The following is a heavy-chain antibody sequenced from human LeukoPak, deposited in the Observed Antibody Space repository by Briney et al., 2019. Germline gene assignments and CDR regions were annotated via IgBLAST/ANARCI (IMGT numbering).Heavy chain of an antibody. CDR1: GGAFNTHI. D-gene: IGHD2-15*01. J-gene: IGHJ5*02. Sequence: ASVKVSCKASGGAFNTHIIHWVRQAPGQGLEWMGRVIPMRNIVNYAPKFQGRVIITADNSRRTAYMELSSLTSDDTAVYYCARGKYCSGGECYSVRTSYNWFDPCGQGTVVTVSS. CDR3: ARGKYCSGGECYSVRTSYNWFDP. CDR2: VIPMRNIV. V-gene: IGHV1-69*02.